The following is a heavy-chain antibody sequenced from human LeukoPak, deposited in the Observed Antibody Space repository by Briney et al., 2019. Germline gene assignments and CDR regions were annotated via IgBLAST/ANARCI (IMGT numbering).Heavy chain of an antibody. CDR1: GFTFSDYY. D-gene: IGHD6-13*01. CDR3: AKVGKQQLDYYFDY. Sequence: GGSLRLSCAASGFTFSDYYMSWIRQAPGKGLEWVSYISSSGSTIYYADSVKGRFTISRDNAKNSLYLRMNSLRAEDTAVYYCAKVGKQQLDYYFDYWGQGTLVTVSS. J-gene: IGHJ4*02. CDR2: ISSSGSTI. V-gene: IGHV3-11*01.